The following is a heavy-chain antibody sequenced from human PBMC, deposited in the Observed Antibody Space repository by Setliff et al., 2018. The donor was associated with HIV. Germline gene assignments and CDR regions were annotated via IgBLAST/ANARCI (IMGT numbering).Heavy chain of an antibody. Sequence: ASVKVSCKASGYTYTNYAISWVRQAPGQGLEWMGYVSAYNANTNYAQKVQGRVTFTTDTSTSTAYMELRSLGSDDTAVYYCAREGVREPPSNTLYYGMDVWGQGTTVTVA. CDR1: GYTYTNYA. V-gene: IGHV1-18*01. D-gene: IGHD3-10*01. CDR2: VSAYNANT. J-gene: IGHJ6*02. CDR3: AREGVREPPSNTLYYGMDV.